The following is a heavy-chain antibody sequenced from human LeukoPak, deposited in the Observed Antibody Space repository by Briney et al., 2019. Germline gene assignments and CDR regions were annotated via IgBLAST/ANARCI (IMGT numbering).Heavy chain of an antibody. CDR2: IYYSGST. Sequence: SETLSLTCTVSDGSISSYYWSWIRQPPGKGLEWIGYIYYSGSTNYNPSLKSRVTISVDTSKNQFSLKLSSVTAADTAVYYCARTAHDFWSGYNDYWGQGTLVTVSS. J-gene: IGHJ4*02. CDR3: ARTAHDFWSGYNDY. CDR1: DGSISSYY. V-gene: IGHV4-59*01. D-gene: IGHD3-3*01.